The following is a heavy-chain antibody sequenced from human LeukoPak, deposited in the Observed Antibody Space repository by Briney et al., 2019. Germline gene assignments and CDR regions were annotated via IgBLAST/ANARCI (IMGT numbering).Heavy chain of an antibody. CDR3: AKVIVVVPAAIPYFDY. Sequence: GGSLRLSCAASGFTFSSYAMSWVRQAPGKGLEWVSAISGSGGSTYYADSVKGRFTISRDNSKNTLYLQMNSLRAEDKAVYYCAKVIVVVPAAIPYFDYWGQGTLVTVSS. V-gene: IGHV3-23*01. J-gene: IGHJ4*02. CDR2: ISGSGGST. CDR1: GFTFSSYA. D-gene: IGHD2-2*02.